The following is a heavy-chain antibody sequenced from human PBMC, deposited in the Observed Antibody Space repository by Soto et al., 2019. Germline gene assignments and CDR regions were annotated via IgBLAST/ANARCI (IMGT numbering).Heavy chain of an antibody. Sequence: GGSLRLSCAASGFIFTRYSMNWVRQAPGKGLEWVSGIFWDGNRMDYADSVKGRFFISRDNAKNSLYLQMNSLREDDTALYYCTKDINMGGVDVWGQGTTVTVSS. D-gene: IGHD3-10*01. J-gene: IGHJ6*02. V-gene: IGHV3-9*01. CDR3: TKDINMGGVDV. CDR1: GFIFTRYS. CDR2: IFWDGNRM.